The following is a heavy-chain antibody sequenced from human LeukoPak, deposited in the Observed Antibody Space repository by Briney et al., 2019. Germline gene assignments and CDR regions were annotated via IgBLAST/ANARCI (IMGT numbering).Heavy chain of an antibody. CDR3: ASLTGDGENFDY. CDR1: GYTFTVYY. Sequence: ASVKVSCKASGYTFTVYYMHCVRQAPGQGLEWVGRINPNSGGTNYAQKFQGRVTMPRDTPISTAYMELSRLRSDDPAVYYCASLTGDGENFDYWGQGTLVTVSS. J-gene: IGHJ4*02. CDR2: INPNSGGT. D-gene: IGHD7-27*01. V-gene: IGHV1-2*06.